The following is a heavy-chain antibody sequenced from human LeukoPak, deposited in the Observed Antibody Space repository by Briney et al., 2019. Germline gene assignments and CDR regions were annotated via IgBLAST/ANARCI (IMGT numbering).Heavy chain of an antibody. CDR1: GDSISSGTYY. J-gene: IGHJ6*02. Sequence: SETLSLTCTVSGDSISSGTYYWTWIRQHPGKGLEWIGYIYNSGITNYNSSLKSRVTISADTSKNQFSLRLSAVTAADTAVYYCARDKINPLLNYGMDVWGQGTTVIVSS. CDR2: IYNSGIT. V-gene: IGHV4-31*03. D-gene: IGHD3-10*01. CDR3: ARDKINPLLNYGMDV.